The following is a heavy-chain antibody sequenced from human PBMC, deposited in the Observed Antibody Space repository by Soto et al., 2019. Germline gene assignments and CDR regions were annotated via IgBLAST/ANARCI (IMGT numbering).Heavy chain of an antibody. V-gene: IGHV3-33*01. CDR1: GFTFRTYG. CDR2: IWYDASNK. D-gene: IGHD1-26*01. J-gene: IGHJ4*02. Sequence: VQLVESGGGVVQPGRSLRLSCAASGFTFRTYGMYWVRQAPGKGLEWVAVIWYDASNKYYADSVKGRFTISRDNSENTLYLHMNSLRADDTAVYYCARGRVDGGELDLWGQGTLVTVSS. CDR3: ARGRVDGGELDL.